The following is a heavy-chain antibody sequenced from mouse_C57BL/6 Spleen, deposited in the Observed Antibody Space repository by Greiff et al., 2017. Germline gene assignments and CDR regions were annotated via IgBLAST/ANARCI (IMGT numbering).Heavy chain of an antibody. Sequence: DVKLVESGAELVKPGASVKLSCTASGFNIKDYYMHWVKQRTEQGLEWIGRIDPEDGETKYAPKFQGKATITADTSSNTAYLQLSSLTSEDTAVYYCGGGLLLRAGFAYWGQGTLVTVSA. V-gene: IGHV14-2*01. D-gene: IGHD1-1*01. J-gene: IGHJ3*01. CDR3: GGGLLLRAGFAY. CDR2: IDPEDGET. CDR1: GFNIKDYY.